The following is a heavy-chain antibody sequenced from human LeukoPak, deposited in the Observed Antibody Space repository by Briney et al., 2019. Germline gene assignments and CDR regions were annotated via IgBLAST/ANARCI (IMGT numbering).Heavy chain of an antibody. V-gene: IGHV3-23*01. D-gene: IGHD3-10*01. CDR2: ISGSGGST. J-gene: IGHJ6*02. CDR3: AKDDLLESYYGSGSYYGMDV. Sequence: GGSLRLSCAASGFTFSSYAMSWVRQAPGKGLEWVSAISGSGGSTYYADSVKGRFNISRDNSKNTLYLQMNSLRAEDTAVYYCAKDDLLESYYGSGSYYGMDVWGQGTTVTVSS. CDR1: GFTFSSYA.